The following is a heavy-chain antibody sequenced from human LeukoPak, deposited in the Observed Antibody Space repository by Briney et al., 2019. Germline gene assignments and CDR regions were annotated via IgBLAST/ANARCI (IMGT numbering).Heavy chain of an antibody. CDR3: AKTIGTVTDFYYYYMGV. V-gene: IGHV3-11*01. Sequence: GGSLRLSCAASGFTFSDYYMSWIRQAPGKGLEWVSYISSSGSTIYYADSVKGRFTISRDNAKNSLYLQMNSLRAEDTAVYYCAKTIGTVTDFYYYYMGVWGKGTTVTISS. D-gene: IGHD4-17*01. J-gene: IGHJ6*03. CDR2: ISSSGSTI. CDR1: GFTFSDYY.